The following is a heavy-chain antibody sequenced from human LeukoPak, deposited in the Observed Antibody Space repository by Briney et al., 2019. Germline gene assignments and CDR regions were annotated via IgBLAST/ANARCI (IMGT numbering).Heavy chain of an antibody. V-gene: IGHV4-59*08. CDR1: GGSISSYY. CDR2: TYYSGST. Sequence: PSETLSLTCTVSGGSISSYYWSWIRQPPGKGLEWIGYTYYSGSTNYNPSLKSRVTIPVDTSKNQFSLKLSSVTAADTAVYYCARGLGEYAFDIWGQGTMVTVSS. D-gene: IGHD3-16*01. CDR3: ARGLGEYAFDI. J-gene: IGHJ3*02.